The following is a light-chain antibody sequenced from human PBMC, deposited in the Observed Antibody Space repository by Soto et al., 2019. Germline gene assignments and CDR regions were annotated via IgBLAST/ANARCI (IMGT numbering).Light chain of an antibody. J-gene: IGKJ4*01. CDR1: QGISHY. V-gene: IGKV1-9*01. CDR2: AAS. Sequence: DIQLTQSPSFLSASVGDRVTITCRASQGISHYLACYQQKPGKAHKLLTYAASTLQSGVPSRFSGSGSGTDFTLTISSLQSEDFALDFCLQLIRYPLTVGGGTKVEIK. CDR3: LQLIRYPLT.